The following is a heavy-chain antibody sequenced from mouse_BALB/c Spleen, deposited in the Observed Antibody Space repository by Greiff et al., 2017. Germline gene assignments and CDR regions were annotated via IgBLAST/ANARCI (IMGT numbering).Heavy chain of an antibody. Sequence: VQLQQSGAELVRPGVSVKISCKGSGYTFTDYAMHWVKQSHAKSLEWIGVISTYYGDASYNQKFKGKATMTVDKSSSTAYMELARLTSEDSAIYYCARDYRYAGYAMDYWGQGTSVTVSS. CDR2: ISTYYGDA. CDR1: GYTFTDYA. J-gene: IGHJ4*01. V-gene: IGHV1S137*01. D-gene: IGHD2-14*01. CDR3: ARDYRYAGYAMDY.